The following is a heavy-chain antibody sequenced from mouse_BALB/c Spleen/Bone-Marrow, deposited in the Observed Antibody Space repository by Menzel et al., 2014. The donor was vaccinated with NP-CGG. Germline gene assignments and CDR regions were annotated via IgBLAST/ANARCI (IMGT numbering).Heavy chain of an antibody. D-gene: IGHD2-14*01. Sequence: EVKVVESGGGLVQPGESLKLSCESTEYEFPSHDMSWVRKTPEKRLELVAAINSDGGSTYYPDTMERRFIISRDNTKKTLSLQMSSLRSEDTALYYCGRHNYRYDDYAMDYWGQGTSVTVSS. CDR1: EYEFPSHD. V-gene: IGHV5-2*01. CDR2: INSDGGST. J-gene: IGHJ4*01. CDR3: GRHNYRYDDYAMDY.